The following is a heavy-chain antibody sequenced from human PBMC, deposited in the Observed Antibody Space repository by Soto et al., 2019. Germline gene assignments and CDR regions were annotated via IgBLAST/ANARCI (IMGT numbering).Heavy chain of an antibody. CDR3: ARCNIAIVPAAILAFDI. V-gene: IGHV4-39*02. D-gene: IGHD2-2*01. CDR2: IYYIGST. J-gene: IGHJ3*02. CDR1: GGSISSSNYY. Sequence: QLQLQESGPGLVKPSETLSLTCSVSGGSISSSNYYWAWIRQPPGKGLEWIGYIYYIGSTYYNPSLKSRVTISVDTSKNHLSLNLTSVTAADTAVYYCARCNIAIVPAAILAFDIWGQGTMVTVSS.